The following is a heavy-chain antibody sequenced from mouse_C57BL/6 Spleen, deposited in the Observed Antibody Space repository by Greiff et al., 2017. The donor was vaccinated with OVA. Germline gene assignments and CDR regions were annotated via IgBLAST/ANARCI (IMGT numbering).Heavy chain of an antibody. CDR3: ARGGVRFHYFDY. CDR2: INYDGSST. V-gene: IGHV5-16*01. Sequence: EVQVVESEGGLVQPGSSMKLSCTASGFTFSDYYMAWVRQVPEKGLEWVANINYDGSSTYYLDSLKSRFIISRDNAKNILYLQMSSLKSEDTATYYCARGGVRFHYFDYWGQGTTLTVSS. D-gene: IGHD1-1*01. CDR1: GFTFSDYY. J-gene: IGHJ2*01.